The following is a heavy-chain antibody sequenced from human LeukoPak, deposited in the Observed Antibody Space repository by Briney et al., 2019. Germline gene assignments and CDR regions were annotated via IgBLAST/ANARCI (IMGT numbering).Heavy chain of an antibody. V-gene: IGHV3-23*01. CDR3: AKDTDYGDYGRIYFFDY. D-gene: IGHD4-17*01. Sequence: GGSLRLSCAASGFTFSSYGMSWVRQAPGKGLEWVSGLSGSGGSTYYADSVRGRFTISRDNSKNTLYPQMNSLRAEDTAVYYCAKDTDYGDYGRIYFFDYWGQGTLVTVSS. J-gene: IGHJ4*02. CDR1: GFTFSSYG. CDR2: LSGSGGST.